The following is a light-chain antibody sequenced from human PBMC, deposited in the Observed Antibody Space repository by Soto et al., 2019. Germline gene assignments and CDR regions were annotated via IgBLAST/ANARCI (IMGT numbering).Light chain of an antibody. V-gene: IGKV3-11*01. CDR2: DVS. J-gene: IGKJ2*01. Sequence: EIVLTQSPATLSLSPGERATLSCRASQSVSSYLAWYQQKPGQAPRLLIYDVSNRATGIPARFSGSGSGTDFTLTISSLEPEDFVVYYCQQRSNWPLYTFGQGTKLEIK. CDR1: QSVSSY. CDR3: QQRSNWPLYT.